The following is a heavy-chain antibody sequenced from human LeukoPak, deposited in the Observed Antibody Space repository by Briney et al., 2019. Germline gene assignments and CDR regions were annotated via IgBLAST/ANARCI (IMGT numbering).Heavy chain of an antibody. CDR3: SRGRYGDYSRSGYYYGMDV. CDR1: GFTFSSYA. V-gene: IGHV3-30-3*01. D-gene: IGHD4-17*01. CDR2: IAFDGSNA. Sequence: PGRSLRLSCVASGFTFSSYAMHWVRQAPGKGLEWVAVIAFDGSNALYADSVKGRFTISRDISKSTLYLEMNSLKAEGSAIYYCSRGRYGDYSRSGYYYGMDVWGQGTTVTVSS. J-gene: IGHJ6*02.